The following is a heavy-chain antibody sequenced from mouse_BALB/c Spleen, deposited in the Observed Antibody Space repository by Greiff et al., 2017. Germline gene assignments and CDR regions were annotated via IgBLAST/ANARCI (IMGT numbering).Heavy chain of an antibody. J-gene: IGHJ4*01. Sequence: EVQRVESGGGLVKLGGSLKLSCAASGFTFSSYYMSWVRQTPEKRLELVAAINSNGGSTYYPDTVKGRFTISRDNAKNTLYLQMSSLKSEDTALYYCARAMITTDAMDYWGQGTSVTVSS. CDR3: ARAMITTDAMDY. CDR1: GFTFSSYY. D-gene: IGHD2-4*01. CDR2: INSNGGST. V-gene: IGHV5-6-2*01.